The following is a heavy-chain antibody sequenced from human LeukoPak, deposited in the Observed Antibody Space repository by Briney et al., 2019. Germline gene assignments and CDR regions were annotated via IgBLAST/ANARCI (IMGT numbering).Heavy chain of an antibody. D-gene: IGHD3-22*01. J-gene: IGHJ4*02. CDR1: GFTFSSYA. CDR2: ISSNGGST. V-gene: IGHV3-64*01. Sequence: GSLRLSCAASGFTFSSYAMHWVRQAPGKGLEYVSAISSNGGSTYYANSVKGRFTISRDNSKNTLSFQMGSLRAEDMAVYYCARDQGTMTGALDYWGQGTLVTVSS. CDR3: ARDQGTMTGALDY.